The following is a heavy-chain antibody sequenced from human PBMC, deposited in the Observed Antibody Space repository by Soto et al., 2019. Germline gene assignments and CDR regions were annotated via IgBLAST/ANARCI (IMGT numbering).Heavy chain of an antibody. V-gene: IGHV4-31*03. CDR3: AREKGYCSGGSCYQELYYFDY. D-gene: IGHD2-15*01. Sequence: QVQLQESGPGLVKPSQTLSLTCTVSGGSISSGGYYWSWIRQHPGKGLEWIGYIYYSGSTYYNPSLTSRVTISVDTSKNQFSLKLSSVTAADTAVYYCAREKGYCSGGSCYQELYYFDYWGQGTLVTVSS. J-gene: IGHJ4*02. CDR2: IYYSGST. CDR1: GGSISSGGYY.